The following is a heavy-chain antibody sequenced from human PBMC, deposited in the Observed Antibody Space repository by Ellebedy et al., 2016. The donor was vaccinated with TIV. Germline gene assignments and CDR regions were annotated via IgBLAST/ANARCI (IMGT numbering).Heavy chain of an antibody. D-gene: IGHD3-9*01. CDR1: GGTFSSYA. CDR2: IIPIFGTA. J-gene: IGHJ5*02. CDR3: ARPVGTGYYPGYWFDP. V-gene: IGHV1-69*13. Sequence: ASVKVSCKASGGTFSSYAISWVRQAPGQGLEWMGGIIPIFGTANYAQKFQGRVTITADESTSTAYMELRSLRSDDTAVYYCARPVGTGYYPGYWFDPWGQGTLVTVSS.